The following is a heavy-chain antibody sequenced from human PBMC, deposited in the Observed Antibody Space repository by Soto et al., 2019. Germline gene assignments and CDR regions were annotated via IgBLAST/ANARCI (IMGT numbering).Heavy chain of an antibody. Sequence: SETLSLTCTVSGGSISTYYWSWIRQPPGGTLEWIGYIYASGATTYNPSLESRVTMPVDMPNNEFSLELTSLTAADTAVYYCARSHSFDGSIYHYYFDFWGQGTLVTVSS. V-gene: IGHV4-59*01. J-gene: IGHJ4*02. CDR3: ARSHSFDGSIYHYYFDF. CDR2: IYASGAT. D-gene: IGHD3-10*01. CDR1: GGSISTYY.